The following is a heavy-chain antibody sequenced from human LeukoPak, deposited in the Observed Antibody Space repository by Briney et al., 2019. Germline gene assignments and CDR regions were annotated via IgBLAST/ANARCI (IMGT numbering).Heavy chain of an antibody. CDR1: GFSLSSHG. V-gene: IGHV3-64D*09. CDR3: VKITSVTGGDC. CDR2: ISSNGIST. D-gene: IGHD1-1*01. J-gene: IGHJ4*02. Sequence: GGSLRLSCVVSGFSLSSHGMHWVRQAPGKGLEDVSAISSNGISTFYANSVKGRFTVSRDDSKNTLYLQMSSLRAEDTAVYYCVKITSVTGGDCWGQGTRLTVSS.